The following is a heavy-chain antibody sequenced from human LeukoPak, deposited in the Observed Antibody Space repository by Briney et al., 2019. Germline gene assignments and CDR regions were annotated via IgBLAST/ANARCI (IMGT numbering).Heavy chain of an antibody. V-gene: IGHV3-23*01. CDR3: AGSSHYYYHMDV. CDR1: GFTFSSYA. D-gene: IGHD6-13*01. J-gene: IGHJ6*03. Sequence: GGPLRLSCAASGFTFSSYAMSWVRQAPGKGLEWVSAISGSGGSTYYADSVKGRFTISRDNSKNTLYLQMNSLRAEDTAVYYCAGSSHYYYHMDVWGKGTTVTVSS. CDR2: ISGSGGST.